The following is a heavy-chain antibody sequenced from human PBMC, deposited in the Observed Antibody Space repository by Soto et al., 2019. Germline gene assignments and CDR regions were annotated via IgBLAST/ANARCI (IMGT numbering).Heavy chain of an antibody. V-gene: IGHV1-8*01. Sequence: ASVKVSCKASGYTFTSYDINWVRQATGQGLEWMGWMNPNSGNTGHAQKFQGRVTMTRNTSISTAYMELSSLRSEDTAVYYCARCPITIFGVVTVNWFDPWGQGTLVTVSS. CDR3: ARCPITIFGVVTVNWFDP. D-gene: IGHD3-3*01. CDR2: MNPNSGNT. CDR1: GYTFTSYD. J-gene: IGHJ5*02.